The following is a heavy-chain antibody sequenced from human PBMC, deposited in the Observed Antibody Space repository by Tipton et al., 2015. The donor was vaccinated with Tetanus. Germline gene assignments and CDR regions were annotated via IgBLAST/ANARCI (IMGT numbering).Heavy chain of an antibody. D-gene: IGHD1-26*01. Sequence: TPSLTCTVSGGSISSGGYYWSWIRQYPGKGLEWIGYIYYSGSTYYNPSLKSRVTISVDASKNQFSLKLSSVTAADTAVYYCARGGSYHTPPGYWGQGTLVTVSS. CDR2: IYYSGST. V-gene: IGHV4-31*03. CDR1: GGSISSGGYY. CDR3: ARGGSYHTPPGY. J-gene: IGHJ4*02.